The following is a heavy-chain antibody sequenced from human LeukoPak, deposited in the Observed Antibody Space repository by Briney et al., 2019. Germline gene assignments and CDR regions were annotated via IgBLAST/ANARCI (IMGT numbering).Heavy chain of an antibody. CDR2: IYYSGST. J-gene: IGHJ3*02. Sequence: SETLSLTCTVSGGSIRSYYWSWIRQPPGKGLEWIGYIYYSGSTNYNPSLKSRVTISVDTSKNQFSLKLSSVTAADTAVYHCARDIGLHYGGNSDAFDIWGQGTMVTVSS. D-gene: IGHD4-23*01. CDR3: ARDIGLHYGGNSDAFDI. V-gene: IGHV4-59*01. CDR1: GGSIRSYY.